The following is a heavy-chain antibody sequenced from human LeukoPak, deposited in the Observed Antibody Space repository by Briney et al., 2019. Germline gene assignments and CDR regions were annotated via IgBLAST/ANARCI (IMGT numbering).Heavy chain of an antibody. J-gene: IGHJ4*02. CDR1: GFTFSSHG. D-gene: IGHD3-22*01. Sequence: GGCLRPSCAASGFTFSSHGMHWVRQAPGKGLGWVAFLRYDGSNKYYADSVKGRFTISRDNSKNTLYLQMNSLRAEDTAVYYCAKDLTYYYDSSGYLTNDYWGQGTLVTVSS. V-gene: IGHV3-30*02. CDR3: AKDLTYYYDSSGYLTNDY. CDR2: LRYDGSNK.